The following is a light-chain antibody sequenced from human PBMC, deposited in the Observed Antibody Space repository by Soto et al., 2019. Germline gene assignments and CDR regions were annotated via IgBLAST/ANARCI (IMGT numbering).Light chain of an antibody. CDR2: GAS. CDR1: QTVSSSY. CDR3: QQYGTSPRT. V-gene: IGKV3-20*01. J-gene: IGKJ1*01. Sequence: EIVLTQSPGTLSLSPGERATLSCRASQTVSSSYIAWYQQKPGQAPRLLIYGASSRATGIPDRFSGSGSGTDFSLTIIRLEPEDFAVYYCQQYGTSPRTFGQGTKVDIK.